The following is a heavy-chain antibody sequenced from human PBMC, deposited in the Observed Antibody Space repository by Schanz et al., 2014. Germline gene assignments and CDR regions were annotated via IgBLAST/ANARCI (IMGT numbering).Heavy chain of an antibody. D-gene: IGHD2-2*02. CDR2: IIPILGIA. V-gene: IGHV1-69*02. CDR1: GGTFNSYT. J-gene: IGHJ6*03. CDR3: AGTYCSSTSCYTGYYYMDV. Sequence: QVQLVQSGAEVKKPGSSMKVSCKASGGTFNSYTINWVRQAPGQGLEWMGRIIPILGIANYAQKFQGRVTITADKSTFTAYMDVSSLRSEDTAVYYCAGTYCSSTSCYTGYYYMDVWGKGTTVTVSS.